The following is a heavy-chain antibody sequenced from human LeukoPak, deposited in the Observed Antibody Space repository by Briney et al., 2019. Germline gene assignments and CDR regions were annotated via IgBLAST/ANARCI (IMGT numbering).Heavy chain of an antibody. Sequence: GGSLRLSCAASGFTFSNYAMSWVRQAPGKGLEWVSGISWNSGSIGYADSVKGRFTISRDNAKNSLYLQMNSLRAEDTALYYCAKDTGYSSGWYDYWGQGTLVTVSS. V-gene: IGHV3-9*01. CDR1: GFTFSNYA. D-gene: IGHD6-19*01. J-gene: IGHJ4*02. CDR3: AKDTGYSSGWYDY. CDR2: ISWNSGSI.